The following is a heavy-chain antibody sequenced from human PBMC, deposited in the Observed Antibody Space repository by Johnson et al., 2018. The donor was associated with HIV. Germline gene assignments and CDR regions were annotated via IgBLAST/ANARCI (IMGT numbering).Heavy chain of an antibody. V-gene: IGHV3-7*01. CDR1: GFSLSAHY. Sequence: VQLVESGGGLVQPGSSLRLTCVASGFSLSAHYMTWVRQAPGQGLEWVANVRQDGRQKYYMDSVKGRFTISRDNAKNSVYLQMNSLRVDDTAVYYCAKEALRGGEYDAFDIWGQGTMVTVS. J-gene: IGHJ3*02. CDR3: AKEALRGGEYDAFDI. CDR2: VRQDGRQK. D-gene: IGHD2-15*01.